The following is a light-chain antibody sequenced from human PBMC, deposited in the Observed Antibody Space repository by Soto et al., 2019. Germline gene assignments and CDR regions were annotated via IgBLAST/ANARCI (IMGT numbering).Light chain of an antibody. V-gene: IGKV3-20*01. J-gene: IGKJ1*01. CDR1: QSVSNNY. CDR2: GAS. Sequence: RSLLPGERATLSCRTSQSVSNNYLAWYQQKPGQAPRLLIYGASSRATGIPDRFSGSGSGTDFTLSISRLEPEDFAVYYCQQYSSLWTFGQGTKVDIK. CDR3: QQYSSLWT.